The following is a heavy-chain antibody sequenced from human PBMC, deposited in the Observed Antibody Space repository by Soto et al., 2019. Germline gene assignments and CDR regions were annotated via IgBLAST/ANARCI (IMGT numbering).Heavy chain of an antibody. D-gene: IGHD3-3*01. CDR3: ARQGLRFLEWLSTNYGMDV. J-gene: IGHJ6*02. Sequence: SETLSLTCTVSGGSISSNSYYWGWIRQPPGKGLEWIGSIYYSGSTYYNPSLKSRVTISVDTSKNQFSLKLSSVTAADTAVYYCARQGLRFLEWLSTNYGMDVWGQGTTVTVS. V-gene: IGHV4-39*01. CDR1: GGSISSNSYY. CDR2: IYYSGST.